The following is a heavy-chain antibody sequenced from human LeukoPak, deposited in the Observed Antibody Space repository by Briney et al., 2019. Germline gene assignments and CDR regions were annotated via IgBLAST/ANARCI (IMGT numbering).Heavy chain of an antibody. CDR3: ARGSVPYYDFWSGTPPSAFDI. CDR2: IYYSGST. Sequence: SETLSPTCTVSGGSISSYYWSWIRQPPGKGLEWIGYIYYSGSTNYNPSLKSRVTISVDTSKNQFSLKLSSVTAADTAVYYCARGSVPYYDFWSGTPPSAFDIWGQGKMVTVSS. V-gene: IGHV4-59*01. CDR1: GGSISSYY. J-gene: IGHJ3*02. D-gene: IGHD3-3*01.